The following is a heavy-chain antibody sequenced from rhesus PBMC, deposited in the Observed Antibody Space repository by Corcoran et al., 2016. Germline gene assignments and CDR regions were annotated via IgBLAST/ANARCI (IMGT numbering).Heavy chain of an antibody. CDR1: GYSISSGFG. CDR3: AKYGGDY. V-gene: IGHV4-127*01. J-gene: IGHJ4*01. D-gene: IGHD2-15*01. CDR2: IGGSIGGT. Sequence: QVQLQESGPGLVQPSETLSLTCAVSGYSISSGFGWSWIRQPPGKGLEWIGYIGGSIGGTNYTPSLKSRVTISKDTSKNQFSLKLNSVTAADTAVYYCAKYGGDYWGQGVLVTVSS.